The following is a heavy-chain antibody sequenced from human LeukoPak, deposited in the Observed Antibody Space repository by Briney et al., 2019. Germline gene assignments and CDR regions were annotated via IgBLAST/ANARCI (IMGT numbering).Heavy chain of an antibody. J-gene: IGHJ4*02. D-gene: IGHD6-13*01. CDR1: GYTFTGYY. Sequence: ASVKVSCKASGYTFTGYYMHWVRQAPGQGLEWMGRINPNSGGTNYAQEFQGRVTMTRDTSISTAYMELSRLRSDDTAVYYCARELVKQLVWDYWGQGTLVTVSS. CDR3: ARELVKQLVWDY. V-gene: IGHV1-2*06. CDR2: INPNSGGT.